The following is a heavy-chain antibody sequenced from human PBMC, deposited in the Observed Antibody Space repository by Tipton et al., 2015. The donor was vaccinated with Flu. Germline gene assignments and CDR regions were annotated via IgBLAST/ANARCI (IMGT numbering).Heavy chain of an antibody. CDR2: INEDGNKQ. V-gene: IGHV3-7*01. D-gene: IGHD4-17*01. J-gene: IGHJ6*02. CDR3: ASPSGDYKAGNYGMDV. Sequence: AASEFTFSSYWMNWVRRAPGKGLEWVANINEDGNKQFYVDSVKGRFTISRDNAKKSLYLQMNSLRAEDTAVYYCASPSGDYKAGNYGMDVWGQGTTVTVSS. CDR1: EFTFSSYW.